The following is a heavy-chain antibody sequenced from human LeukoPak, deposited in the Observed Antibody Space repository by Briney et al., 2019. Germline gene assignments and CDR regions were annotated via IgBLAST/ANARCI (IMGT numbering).Heavy chain of an antibody. D-gene: IGHD6-19*01. Sequence: PGGSLRLSCAASGFIFGDYAMHWVRQAPGEGLEWVSGITWNSVSIGYADSVKGRFTISRDNAKNSLYLQMSSLRAEDTAFYYCAKGLAVSGEDYWGQGTLVTVSS. CDR3: AKGLAVSGEDY. CDR1: GFIFGDYA. J-gene: IGHJ4*02. V-gene: IGHV3-9*01. CDR2: ITWNSVSI.